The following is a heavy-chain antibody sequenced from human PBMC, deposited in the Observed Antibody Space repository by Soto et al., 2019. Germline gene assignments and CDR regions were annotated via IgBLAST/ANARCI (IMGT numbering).Heavy chain of an antibody. Sequence: GGSLRLSCSASGFTFSRYGLHWVRQAPGKGLEYVSAISNSGSITYYADSVKGRFTISRDNSKNTLYLQMSSLRAEDTAVYYCVSDGFDIWGQGTMVTVSS. J-gene: IGHJ3*02. CDR3: VSDGFDI. CDR1: GFTFSRYG. V-gene: IGHV3-64D*06. CDR2: ISNSGSIT.